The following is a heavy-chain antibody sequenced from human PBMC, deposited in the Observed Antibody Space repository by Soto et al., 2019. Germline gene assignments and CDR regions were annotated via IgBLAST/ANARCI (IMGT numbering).Heavy chain of an antibody. Sequence: ASVKVSCKASGNTDTIYFIHWLRLAPGQGLEWLGWINSVSGGTNYAHKFLGRVTMTRDRFTTTAFMELRGLRSDDTAVYYCARGGSYYALWGQGTLVTVSS. V-gene: IGHV1-2*02. J-gene: IGHJ4*02. CDR1: GNTDTIYF. D-gene: IGHD1-26*01. CDR3: ARGGSYYAL. CDR2: INSVSGGT.